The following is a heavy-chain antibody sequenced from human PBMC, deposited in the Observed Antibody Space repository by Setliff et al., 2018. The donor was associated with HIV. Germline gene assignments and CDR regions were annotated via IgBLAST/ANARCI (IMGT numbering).Heavy chain of an antibody. Sequence: TLSLTCPVSGDSITSDNFFWTWIRQNPGKGLEWIGYIYFSGSVTSNPSLKSPLSMSIDTSKNQFYLNLRSVTAADTAVYYCARHSAVTGHSFDNWGQGTLVTVSS. J-gene: IGHJ4*02. CDR3: ARHSAVTGHSFDN. V-gene: IGHV4-31*01. CDR2: IYFSGSV. CDR1: GDSITSDNFF. D-gene: IGHD6-19*01.